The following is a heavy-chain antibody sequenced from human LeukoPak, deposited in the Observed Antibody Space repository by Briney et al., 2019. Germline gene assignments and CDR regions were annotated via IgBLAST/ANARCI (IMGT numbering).Heavy chain of an antibody. D-gene: IGHD6-19*01. CDR2: IYYSGST. J-gene: IGHJ5*02. V-gene: IGHV4-59*01. CDR3: ARYSSVGDNWFDP. CDR1: GGSFSGYY. Sequence: SETLSLTCAVYGGSFSGYYWSWIRQPPGKGLEWIGYIYYSGSTNYNPSLKSRVTISVDTSKNQFSLKLSSVTAADTAVYYCARYSSVGDNWFDPWGQGTLVTVSS.